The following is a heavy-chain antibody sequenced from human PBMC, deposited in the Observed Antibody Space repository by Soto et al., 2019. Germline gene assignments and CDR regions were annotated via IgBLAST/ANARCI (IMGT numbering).Heavy chain of an antibody. CDR3: ARDEKLAAAGTIDY. CDR2: IWYDGSNK. Sequence: GGSLRLSCAASGFTFSSYGMHWVRQAPGKGLEWVAVIWYDGSNKYYADSVKGRFTISRDNSKNTLYLQMNSLRAEDTAVYYCARDEKLAAAGTIDYWGQGTLVTVS. J-gene: IGHJ4*02. V-gene: IGHV3-33*01. CDR1: GFTFSSYG. D-gene: IGHD6-13*01.